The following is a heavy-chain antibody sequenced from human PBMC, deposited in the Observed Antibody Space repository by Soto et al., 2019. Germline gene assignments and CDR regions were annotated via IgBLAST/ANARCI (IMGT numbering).Heavy chain of an antibody. CDR2: ITPFNGNT. CDR1: GYTFTYRY. J-gene: IGHJ3*02. CDR3: ASNRMETNAFDI. Sequence: SVKVSCKASGYTFTYRYLHWVRQAPGQALEWMGWITPFNGNTNYAQKFQDRVTITRDRSMSTAYMELSSLRSEDTAMYYCASNRMETNAFDIWGHGTMVTVSS. V-gene: IGHV1-45*02. D-gene: IGHD1-1*01.